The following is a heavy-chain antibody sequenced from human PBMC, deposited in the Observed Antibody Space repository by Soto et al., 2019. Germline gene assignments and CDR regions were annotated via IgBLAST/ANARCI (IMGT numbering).Heavy chain of an antibody. V-gene: IGHV1-69*01. CDR2: IIPIFGTA. Sequence: QVQLVQSGAEVKTPGSSVKVSCKASGGTFSSYAISWVRQAPGQGLEWMGGIIPIFGTANYAQKFQARVTITADESTSTAYMERSSLRSEDTAVYYCASPPRGCSSTSCYIDYYYGMDVWGQGTTVTVT. J-gene: IGHJ6*02. D-gene: IGHD2-2*02. CDR3: ASPPRGCSSTSCYIDYYYGMDV. CDR1: GGTFSSYA.